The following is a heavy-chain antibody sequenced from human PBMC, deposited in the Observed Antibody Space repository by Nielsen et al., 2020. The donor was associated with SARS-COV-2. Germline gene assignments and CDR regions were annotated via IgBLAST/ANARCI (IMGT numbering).Heavy chain of an antibody. J-gene: IGHJ4*02. CDR3: ARANVVVVAASGSYYFDY. Sequence: SETLSLTCAVYGGSFSGYYWSWIRQPPGKGLEWIGEINHSGSTYYNPSLKSRVTISVDRSKNQFSLKLSSVTAADTAVYYCARANVVVVAASGSYYFDYWGQGTLVTVSS. D-gene: IGHD2-15*01. CDR2: INHSGST. V-gene: IGHV4-34*01. CDR1: GGSFSGYY.